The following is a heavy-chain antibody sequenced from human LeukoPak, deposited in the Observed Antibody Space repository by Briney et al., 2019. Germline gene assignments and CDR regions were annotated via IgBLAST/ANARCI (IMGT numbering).Heavy chain of an antibody. CDR1: GFTFSSYS. D-gene: IGHD6-19*01. V-gene: IGHV3-48*01. CDR3: AREGQWLPDAFDI. J-gene: IGHJ3*02. Sequence: GGSLRLSCAASGFTFSSYSMNWVRQAPGKGLEWVSYISSSSSTIYYADSVKGRFTISRDNAKNSLYLQMNSLRAEDTAVYYCAREGQWLPDAFDIWGQGTMVTVSS. CDR2: ISSSSSTI.